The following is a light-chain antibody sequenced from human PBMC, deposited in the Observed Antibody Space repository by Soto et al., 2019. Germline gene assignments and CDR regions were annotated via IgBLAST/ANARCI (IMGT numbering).Light chain of an antibody. CDR3: QSYESSSLRGFV. J-gene: IGLJ1*01. CDR1: SSDIGAYNY. V-gene: IGLV2-14*01. CDR2: EVS. Sequence: QSVLTQPASVSGSPGQSITISCTGTSSDIGAYNYVCWYQQQSGKAPKLIIYEVSYRPSGVPDRFSGSKSGISASLAITGLQADDEADYYCQSYESSSLRGFVFGSGTKLTVL.